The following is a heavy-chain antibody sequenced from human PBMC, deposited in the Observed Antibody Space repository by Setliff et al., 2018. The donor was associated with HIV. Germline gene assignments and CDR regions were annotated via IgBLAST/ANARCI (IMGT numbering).Heavy chain of an antibody. Sequence: ASVKVSCKASGGTFSSYGISWVRQAPGQGLEWMGRIIPMFGAAYYAQRFQGRVTITADTSTSTAYMELSSLRSEDTAVYYCARDLSISNPYYDILTGPGVYWGQGTLVTVSS. D-gene: IGHD3-9*01. CDR3: ARDLSISNPYYDILTGPGVY. J-gene: IGHJ4*02. V-gene: IGHV1-69*06. CDR1: GGTFSSYG. CDR2: IIPMFGAA.